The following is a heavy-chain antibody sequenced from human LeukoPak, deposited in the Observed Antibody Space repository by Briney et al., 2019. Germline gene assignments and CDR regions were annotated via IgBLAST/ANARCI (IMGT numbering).Heavy chain of an antibody. V-gene: IGHV1-46*01. Sequence: GASVEVSCKASGYSFTSYYMNWVRQAPGQGLEWMGITNPSGGSTSYAQKFQDRVAMTRDTSTSIVYMELSSLTSEDTAVYYCARDGATDGMDVWGQGTTVTVSS. D-gene: IGHD5-12*01. J-gene: IGHJ6*02. CDR2: TNPSGGST. CDR3: ARDGATDGMDV. CDR1: GYSFTSYY.